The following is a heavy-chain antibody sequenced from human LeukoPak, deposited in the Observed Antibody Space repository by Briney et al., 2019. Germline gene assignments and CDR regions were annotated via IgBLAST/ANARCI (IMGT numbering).Heavy chain of an antibody. J-gene: IGHJ1*01. CDR1: GGSISSSSYY. V-gene: IGHV4-39*01. CDR2: IYYSGST. CDR3: ARFSRSAEYFQH. Sequence: PSETLSLTCTVSGGSISSSSYYWGWIRQPPGKGLEWIGSIYYSGSTYYNPSLKSRVTISVDTSKNQFSLKLSSVTAADTAVYYCARFSRSAEYFQHWGQGTLVTVSS. D-gene: IGHD2-2*01.